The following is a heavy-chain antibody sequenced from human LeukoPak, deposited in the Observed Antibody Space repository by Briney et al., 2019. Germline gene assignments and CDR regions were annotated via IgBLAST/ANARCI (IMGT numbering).Heavy chain of an antibody. CDR3: ARDSYYYGSGSYFAISPGGSNWFDP. V-gene: IGHV1-2*02. CDR1: GYTFTGYY. Sequence: ASVKVSRKASGYTFTGYYMHWVRQAPGQGLEWMGWINPNSGGTNYAQKFQGRVTMTRDTSISTVYMELSRLTSDDTAVYFCARDSYYYGSGSYFAISPGGSNWFDPWGQGTLVTVSS. D-gene: IGHD3-10*01. J-gene: IGHJ5*02. CDR2: INPNSGGT.